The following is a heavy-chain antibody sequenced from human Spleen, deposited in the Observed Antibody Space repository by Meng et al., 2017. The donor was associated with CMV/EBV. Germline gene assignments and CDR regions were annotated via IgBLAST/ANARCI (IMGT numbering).Heavy chain of an antibody. Sequence: GESLKISCAASGFTFSDHYMDWVRQAPGEGLEWVGRIRKKANSYTTEYVASVRGRLIISRDDSKNSLYLQMNSLKTEDTAVYYCTTDPYDSSGFNRDYWGQGTLVTVSS. CDR3: TTDPYDSSGFNRDY. D-gene: IGHD3-22*01. CDR1: GFTFSDHY. V-gene: IGHV3-72*01. J-gene: IGHJ4*02. CDR2: IRKKANSYTT.